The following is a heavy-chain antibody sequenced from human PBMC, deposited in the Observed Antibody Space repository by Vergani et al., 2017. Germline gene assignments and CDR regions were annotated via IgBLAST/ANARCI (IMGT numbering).Heavy chain of an antibody. CDR3: ARCAYGSSTSLGYFQH. V-gene: IGHV1-69*02. CDR2: IIPILGIA. CDR1: GGTFSSYT. Sequence: QVQLVQSGAEVKKPGSSVKVSCKASGGTFSSYTISWVRQAPGQGLEWMGRIIPILGIANYAQKFQGRVTITADKSTSTAYMELSSLRSEDTAVYYCARCAYGSSTSLGYFQHWGQGTLVTVSS. J-gene: IGHJ1*01. D-gene: IGHD2-2*01.